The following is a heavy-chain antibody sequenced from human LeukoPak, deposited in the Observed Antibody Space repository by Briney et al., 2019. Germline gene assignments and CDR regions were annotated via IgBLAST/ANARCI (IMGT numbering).Heavy chain of an antibody. CDR3: ARGTERITIFGVVIMAGNWFGP. J-gene: IGHJ5*02. Sequence: ASVKVSCKASGYTFTSYDINWVRQATGQGLEWMGWMNPNSGNTGYAQKFQGRVTMTRNTSISTAYMELSSLRSEDTAVYYCARGTERITIFGVVIMAGNWFGPWGQGTLVTVSS. CDR2: MNPNSGNT. D-gene: IGHD3-3*01. V-gene: IGHV1-8*01. CDR1: GYTFTSYD.